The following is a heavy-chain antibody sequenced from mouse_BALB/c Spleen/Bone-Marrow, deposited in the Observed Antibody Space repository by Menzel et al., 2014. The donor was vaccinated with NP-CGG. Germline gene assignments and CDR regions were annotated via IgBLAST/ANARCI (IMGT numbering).Heavy chain of an antibody. CDR1: GFTFSSYG. J-gene: IGHJ4*01. D-gene: IGHD2-14*01. CDR3: ARGHYRYDAYAMDY. CDR2: ISGGGSYT. Sequence: EGQLVEAGGGLVKPGGSLKLSCAASGFTFSSYGMSWVRQTPEKRLEGVATISGGGSYTYCPDSVKGRFTISRDNAKNNLYLQMSSLRSEDTALYYCARGHYRYDAYAMDYWGQGTSVTVSS. V-gene: IGHV5-9-2*01.